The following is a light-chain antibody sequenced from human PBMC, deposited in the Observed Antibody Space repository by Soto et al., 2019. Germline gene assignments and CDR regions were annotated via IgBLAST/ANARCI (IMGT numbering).Light chain of an antibody. Sequence: DIQMTQSPSTLSASVGDRVTITCRASQSISDSLAWYQQKPGKAPKLLIYEASNLKSGVPSWFSGSGSGTDYPPTISSLQPDYFSCYYCQQYNGYWTFGQGTKVEIK. J-gene: IGKJ1*01. V-gene: IGKV1-5*03. CDR2: EAS. CDR1: QSISDS. CDR3: QQYNGYWT.